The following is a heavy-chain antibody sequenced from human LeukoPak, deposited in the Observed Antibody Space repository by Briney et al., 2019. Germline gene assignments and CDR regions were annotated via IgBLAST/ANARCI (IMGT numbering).Heavy chain of an antibody. Sequence: GGSLRLSCAASGFTFSIYGMHWVRQAPGKGLEWVAVIRYDGSNKYYVDSVKGRFTISRDNSKNTLYLQMNSLTAEDTAVYYCARDPAGMDVWGQGTTVTVSS. V-gene: IGHV3-33*01. CDR3: ARDPAGMDV. CDR1: GFTFSIYG. J-gene: IGHJ6*02. CDR2: IRYDGSNK.